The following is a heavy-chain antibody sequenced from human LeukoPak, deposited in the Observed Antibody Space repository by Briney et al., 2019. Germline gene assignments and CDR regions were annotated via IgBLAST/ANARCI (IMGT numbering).Heavy chain of an antibody. J-gene: IGHJ4*02. CDR3: AKRGPDYDFWSGSLPGYYFDY. Sequence: GGSLRLSCAASGFTFSDYYMSWVRQAPGKGLEWVSAISGSGGSTYYADSAKGRFTISRDNSKNTLYLQMNSLRAEDTAVYYCAKRGPDYDFWSGSLPGYYFDYWGQGTLVTVSS. D-gene: IGHD3-3*01. CDR1: GFTFSDYY. V-gene: IGHV3-23*01. CDR2: ISGSGGST.